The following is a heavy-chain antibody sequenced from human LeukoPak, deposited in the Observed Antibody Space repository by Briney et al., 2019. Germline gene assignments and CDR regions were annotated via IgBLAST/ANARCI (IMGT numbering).Heavy chain of an antibody. J-gene: IGHJ4*02. D-gene: IGHD4-17*01. V-gene: IGHV3-33*06. CDR3: AKGAVTTYFDY. CDR2: IWDDGKTE. CDR1: GLTFSTYA. Sequence: GGSLRLSCAVSGLTFSTYAMHWVRQAPGKGLEWVAVIWDDGKTENYADSVKGRFTISRDNSKNTMYLQMNSLRAEDTAIYYCAKGAVTTYFDYWGQGALVTVSS.